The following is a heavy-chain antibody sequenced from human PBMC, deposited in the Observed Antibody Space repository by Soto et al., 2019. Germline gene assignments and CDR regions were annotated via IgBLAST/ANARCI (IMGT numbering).Heavy chain of an antibody. V-gene: IGHV1-8*02. D-gene: IGHD6-13*01. CDR2: MNPVSVKT. Sequence: QVQLVQSGAEVKEPGASVRVSCKASGYTFINYDISWVRQATGQGLEWMGWMNPVSVKTGDANKFQGRVTMTRDASTSTAHLELSSLTSEDTAVYYCARMASAGTLNWFDPWGQGTLVTVSS. CDR1: GYTFINYD. J-gene: IGHJ5*02. CDR3: ARMASAGTLNWFDP.